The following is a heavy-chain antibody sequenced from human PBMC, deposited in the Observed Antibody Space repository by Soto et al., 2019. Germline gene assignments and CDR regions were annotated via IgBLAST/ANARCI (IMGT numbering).Heavy chain of an antibody. V-gene: IGHV1-18*01. J-gene: IGHJ3*02. CDR2: ISAYNGNT. Sequence: ASVKVSCKASGYTFTSYGISWVRQAPGQGLEWMGWISAYNGNTNYAQKLQGRVTMTTDTSTSTAYMELRSLRSDDTAVYYCARDGLGLRWSVAFDIWGQGTMVTVSS. CDR1: GYTFTSYG. CDR3: ARDGLGLRWSVAFDI. D-gene: IGHD1-7*01.